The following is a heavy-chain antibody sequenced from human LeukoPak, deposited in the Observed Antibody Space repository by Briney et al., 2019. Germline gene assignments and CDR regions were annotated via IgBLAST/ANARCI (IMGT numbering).Heavy chain of an antibody. D-gene: IGHD2-2*03. CDR2: ISAYNGNT. CDR1: GYTFTSYG. V-gene: IGHV1-18*01. Sequence: ASVKLSCKASGYTFTSYGISWVRPAPGQGLEWMGWISAYNGNTNYAQKLQGRVTMTTDTSTSTAYMELRSLRSDDTAVYYCARDLDIVVVPAAMYWFDPWGQGTLVTVSS. J-gene: IGHJ5*02. CDR3: ARDLDIVVVPAAMYWFDP.